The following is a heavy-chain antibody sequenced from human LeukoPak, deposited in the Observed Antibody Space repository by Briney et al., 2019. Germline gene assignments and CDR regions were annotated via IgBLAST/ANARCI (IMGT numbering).Heavy chain of an antibody. CDR3: ARNMGATISDVLDY. V-gene: IGHV3-48*03. Sequence: GGSLRLSCAASGFTFSSYDMNWLRQAPGKGLEWVSYISTSGSTIYYADSVKGRFTISRDDAKNSLYLQMNSLRAEDTAVYYCARNMGATISDVLDYWGQGTLVTVSS. CDR2: ISTSGSTI. D-gene: IGHD1-26*01. J-gene: IGHJ4*02. CDR1: GFTFSSYD.